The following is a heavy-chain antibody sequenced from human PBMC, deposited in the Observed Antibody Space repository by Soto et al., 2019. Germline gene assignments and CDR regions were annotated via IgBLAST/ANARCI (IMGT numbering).Heavy chain of an antibody. Sequence: LRLSCTASGFTFGDYAMSWFRQAPGKGLEWVGLIRSKAYGGTTEYAASVKGRFTISRDDSKSIAYLQMNSLKTEDTAVYHCTRDLITMVRGVINHYYYYGMDVWGQGTTVTVSS. CDR2: IRSKAYGGTT. D-gene: IGHD3-10*01. CDR1: GFTFGDYA. CDR3: TRDLITMVRGVINHYYYYGMDV. V-gene: IGHV3-49*03. J-gene: IGHJ6*02.